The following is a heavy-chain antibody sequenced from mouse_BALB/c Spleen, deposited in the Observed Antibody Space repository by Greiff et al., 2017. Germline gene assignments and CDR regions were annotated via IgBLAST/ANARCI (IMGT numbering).Heavy chain of an antibody. Sequence: DVMLVESGGDLVKPGGSLKLSCAASGFTFSSYGMSWVRQTPDKRLEWVATISSGGSYTYYPDSVKGRFTISRDNAKNTLYLQMSGLKSEDTAMYYCARHRDGPYAMDYWGQGTSVTVSS. J-gene: IGHJ4*01. CDR2: ISSGGSYT. CDR1: GFTFSSYG. D-gene: IGHD2-3*01. V-gene: IGHV5-6*02. CDR3: ARHRDGPYAMDY.